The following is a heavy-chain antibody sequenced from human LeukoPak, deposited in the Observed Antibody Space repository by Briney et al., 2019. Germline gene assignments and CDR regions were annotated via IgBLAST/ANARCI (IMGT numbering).Heavy chain of an antibody. Sequence: SVKVSCKASGGTFSSYTISWVRQAPGQGLEWMGRIIPILGIANYAQKFQGRVTITADKSTSTAYMELSSLRFEDTAVYYCARSNIVVGEIDYWGQGTLVTVSS. J-gene: IGHJ4*02. CDR2: IIPILGIA. V-gene: IGHV1-69*02. D-gene: IGHD2-2*01. CDR3: ARSNIVVGEIDY. CDR1: GGTFSSYT.